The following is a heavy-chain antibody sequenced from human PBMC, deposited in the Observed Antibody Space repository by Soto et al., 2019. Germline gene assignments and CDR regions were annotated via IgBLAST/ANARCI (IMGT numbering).Heavy chain of an antibody. CDR2: IYYSGST. CDR3: ARVRPGYSSGWPFDI. D-gene: IGHD6-19*01. J-gene: IGHJ3*02. Sequence: QVQLQESGPGLVKPSQTLSLTCTVSGGSISSGDYYWSWIRQPPGKGLEWNGYIYYSGSTYYNPSLKSLVTISVDTSKNQFSLKLSSVTAADTAVYYCARVRPGYSSGWPFDIWGQGRMVTVSS. CDR1: GGSISSGDYY. V-gene: IGHV4-30-4*01.